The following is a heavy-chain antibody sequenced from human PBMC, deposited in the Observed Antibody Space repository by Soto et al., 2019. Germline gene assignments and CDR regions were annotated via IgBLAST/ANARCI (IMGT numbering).Heavy chain of an antibody. J-gene: IGHJ6*02. D-gene: IGHD3-10*01. CDR3: ARAIMIRGVAPRHYNGMDV. CDR2: IIPIFGTA. V-gene: IGHV1-69*01. Sequence: QVQLVQSGAEVKKPGSSVKVSCKASGGTFSSYAISWVRQAPGQGLEWMGGIIPIFGTANYAQKFQGRVTITADDSTNTASMELSSLGFEDTAGYYCARAIMIRGVAPRHYNGMDVWGQGTTVTVSS. CDR1: GGTFSSYA.